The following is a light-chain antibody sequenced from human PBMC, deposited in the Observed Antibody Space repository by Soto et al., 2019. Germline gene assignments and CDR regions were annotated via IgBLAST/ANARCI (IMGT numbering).Light chain of an antibody. Sequence: DIPMTHSPSFLSASVGDRVTLTFRASQGISSYLAWYQQKPGKAPKLLIYTASTLQSGVPSRFSGSGSGTDFTLTISSLQPEDLATYYCQRLNSYPWTFGQGTKVDIK. CDR2: TAS. J-gene: IGKJ1*01. CDR3: QRLNSYPWT. V-gene: IGKV1-9*01. CDR1: QGISSY.